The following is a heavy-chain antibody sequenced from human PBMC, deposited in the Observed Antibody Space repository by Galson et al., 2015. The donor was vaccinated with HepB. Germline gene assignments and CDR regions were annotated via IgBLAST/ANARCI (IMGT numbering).Heavy chain of an antibody. Sequence: QSGAEVTKPGESLKISCKGSGYSFTSYWIGWVRQMPGKGLEWMGIIYPGDSDTRYSPSFQGQVTISADKSISTAYLQWSSLKASDTAMYYCARLGSSGIAVAGVDYWGQGTLVTVSS. CDR1: GYSFTSYW. J-gene: IGHJ4*02. CDR3: ARLGSSGIAVAGVDY. CDR2: IYPGDSDT. D-gene: IGHD6-19*01. V-gene: IGHV5-51*03.